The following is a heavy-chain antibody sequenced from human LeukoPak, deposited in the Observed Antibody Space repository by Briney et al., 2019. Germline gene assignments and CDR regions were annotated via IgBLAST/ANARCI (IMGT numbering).Heavy chain of an antibody. CDR2: IRYDGSNK. D-gene: IGHD6-13*01. CDR1: GFTFSSYG. Sequence: GGSLRLSCAASGFTFSSYGMHWVRQAPGKGLEWVAFIRYDGSNKYYADSVKGRFTISRDNSKNTLYLQMNSLRAEDTGVYYCAKDGRIAAAGTGDFDIWGQGTMVTVSS. V-gene: IGHV3-30*02. J-gene: IGHJ3*02. CDR3: AKDGRIAAAGTGDFDI.